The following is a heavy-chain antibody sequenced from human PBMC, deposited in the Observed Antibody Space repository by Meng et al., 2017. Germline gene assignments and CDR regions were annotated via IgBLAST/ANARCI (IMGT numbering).Heavy chain of an antibody. CDR1: GFTFGDYA. CDR2: IRSKAYGGTT. D-gene: IGHD6-19*01. CDR3: TRAVAGTTTTQDY. Sequence: GESLKISCTASGFTFGDYAMSWFRQAPRKGLEWVGFIRSKAYGGTTEYAASVKGRFTISRDDSKSIAYLQMNSLKTEDTAVYYCTRAVAGTTTTQDYWGQGTLVTVSS. J-gene: IGHJ4*02. V-gene: IGHV3-49*03.